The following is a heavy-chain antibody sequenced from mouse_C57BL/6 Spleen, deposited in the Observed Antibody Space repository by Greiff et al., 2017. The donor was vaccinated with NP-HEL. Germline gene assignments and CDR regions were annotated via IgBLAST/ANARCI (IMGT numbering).Heavy chain of an antibody. CDR3: ARSTMVTYAMDY. CDR1: GYAFSSSW. J-gene: IGHJ4*01. D-gene: IGHD2-2*01. V-gene: IGHV1-82*01. CDR2: IYPGDGDT. Sequence: VQLQQSGPELVKPGASVKISCKASGYAFSSSWMNWVKQRPGKGLEWIGRIYPGDGDTNYNGKFKGKATLTADKSSSTAYMQLSSLTSEDSAVYFCARSTMVTYAMDYWGQGTSVTVSS.